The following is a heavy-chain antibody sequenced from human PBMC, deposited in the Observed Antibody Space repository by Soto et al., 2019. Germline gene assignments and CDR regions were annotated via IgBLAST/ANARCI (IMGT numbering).Heavy chain of an antibody. CDR1: GVSFSDTY. D-gene: IGHD3-10*01. J-gene: IGHJ4*02. CDR2: ISTTGSTI. V-gene: IGHV3-11*01. CDR3: AMVLLVVGVTLEYYVDS. Sequence: QVQLVQSGGGLVKPGGSLRLSCAVSGVSFSDTYMTWIRQVPGKGLEWISYISTTGSTIYYADSVTGRFTISRDNAKNSLSLQMTSLRAEDTAVYYCAMVLLVVGVTLEYYVDSWGQGTVVSVS.